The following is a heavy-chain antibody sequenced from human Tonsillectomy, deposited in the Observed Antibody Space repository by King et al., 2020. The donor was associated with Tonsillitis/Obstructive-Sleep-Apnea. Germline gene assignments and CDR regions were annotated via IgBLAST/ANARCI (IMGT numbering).Heavy chain of an antibody. CDR1: GYNFTGYY. CDR2: INPNSGGT. V-gene: IGHV1-2*06. D-gene: IGHD2-2*01. J-gene: IGHJ6*03. CDR3: ARVPCSSTSCYARVYYYYMDV. Sequence: GQLVQSGAEVKKPGASVKVSCKASGYNFTGYYMHWVRQAPGQGLEWMGRINPNSGGTNYAQKFQGRVTMTRDTSISTAYMELSRLRSDDKAVYYCARVPCSSTSCYARVYYYYMDVWGEGTTVTVSS.